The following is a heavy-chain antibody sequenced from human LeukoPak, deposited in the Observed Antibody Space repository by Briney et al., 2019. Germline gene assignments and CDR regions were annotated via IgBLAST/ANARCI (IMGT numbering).Heavy chain of an antibody. CDR1: GGTFSSYA. CDR3: ARCMVVVAALLGYAFDI. V-gene: IGHV1-69*04. Sequence: SVKVSCKASGGTFSSYAISWVRQAPGQGLEWMGRIIPILGIANYAQKFQGRVTITADKSTSTACMELSSLRSEDTAVYYCARCMVVVAALLGYAFDIWGQGTMVTVSS. D-gene: IGHD2-15*01. J-gene: IGHJ3*02. CDR2: IIPILGIA.